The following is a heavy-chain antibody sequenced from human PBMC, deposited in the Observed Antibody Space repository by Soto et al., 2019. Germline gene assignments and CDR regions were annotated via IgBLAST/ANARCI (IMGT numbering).Heavy chain of an antibody. D-gene: IGHD3-3*01. V-gene: IGHV3-23*01. J-gene: IGHJ4*02. CDR1: GFSFASFA. Sequence: GGSLRLSCTTSGFSFASFAMTWVRQAPGKGLEWVATISGSDGKTYYADSVKGRFSISRDTSRNTLYLQMDSLRADDTAIYYCAKWSYLDYWGQGTRVTVSS. CDR2: ISGSDGKT. CDR3: AKWSYLDY.